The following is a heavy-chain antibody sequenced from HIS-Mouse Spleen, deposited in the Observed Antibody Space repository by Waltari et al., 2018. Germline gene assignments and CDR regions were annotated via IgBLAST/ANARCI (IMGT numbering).Heavy chain of an antibody. D-gene: IGHD6-13*01. CDR2: IYYSGST. CDR1: GGSISSSSYY. CDR3: AREIPYSSSWYDWYFDL. J-gene: IGHJ2*01. Sequence: QLQLQESGPGLVKPSETLSLTCTVSGGSISSSSYYWGWIRHPPGKGREWIGSIYYSGSTYYNPSLKSRVTISVDTSKNQFSLKLSSVTAADTAVYYCAREIPYSSSWYDWYFDLWGRDTLVTVSS. V-gene: IGHV4-39*07.